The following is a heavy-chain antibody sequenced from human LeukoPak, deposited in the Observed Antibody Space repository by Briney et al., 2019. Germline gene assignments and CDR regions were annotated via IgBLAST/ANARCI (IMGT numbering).Heavy chain of an antibody. CDR2: IYPGDSDT. CDR3: ARTLMAARYYYGMDV. Sequence: GESLKISCKGSGYSFTSYWIGWVRQMPGKGLEWMGIIYPGDSDTRYSPSFQGQVTISADKSISTAHLQWSSLKASDTAMYYCARTLMAARYYYGMDVWGQGTTVTVSS. CDR1: GYSFTSYW. D-gene: IGHD6-6*01. V-gene: IGHV5-51*01. J-gene: IGHJ6*02.